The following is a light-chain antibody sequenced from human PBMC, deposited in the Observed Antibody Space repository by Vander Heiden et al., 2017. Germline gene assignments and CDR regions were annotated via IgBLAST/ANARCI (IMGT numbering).Light chain of an antibody. CDR2: DAS. CDR1: QSISSW. Sequence: DIQMTQSPSTLSASVGDRVTITCRASQSISSWLAWYQQKPGKAPKLLTYDASSLESGVPSRFSGSGSGTEFTLTISSLQPDDFATYYCQQYNSYSPITFGQGTRLEIK. V-gene: IGKV1-5*01. CDR3: QQYNSYSPIT. J-gene: IGKJ5*01.